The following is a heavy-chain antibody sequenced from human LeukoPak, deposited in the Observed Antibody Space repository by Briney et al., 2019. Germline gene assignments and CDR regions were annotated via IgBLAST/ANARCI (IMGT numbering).Heavy chain of an antibody. Sequence: PGGSLRLSCVVSGVTFSSHWMSWVRQAPGKGLEWVANIKQDGSERYYVDSVKGRFTISRDNAKNSVFLQMNSLRAEDTAVYYCAKERRLFDYWGQGTLVTVSS. V-gene: IGHV3-7*03. J-gene: IGHJ4*02. CDR1: GVTFSSHW. CDR3: AKERRLFDY. CDR2: IKQDGSER.